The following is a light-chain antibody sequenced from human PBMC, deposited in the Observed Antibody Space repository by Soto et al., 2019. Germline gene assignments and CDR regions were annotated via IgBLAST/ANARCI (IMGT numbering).Light chain of an antibody. Sequence: DIQLTQSPSTLSASVGDRVTITCRASQSVTDWLAWYQQKPGKAPKLLIYDASSLQSGVPSRFSGSGSGTEFTLTISSLQPDDFATYYSQQYYCSCTFGQGTKVEIK. V-gene: IGKV1-5*01. J-gene: IGKJ2*02. CDR1: QSVTDW. CDR3: QQYYCSCT. CDR2: DAS.